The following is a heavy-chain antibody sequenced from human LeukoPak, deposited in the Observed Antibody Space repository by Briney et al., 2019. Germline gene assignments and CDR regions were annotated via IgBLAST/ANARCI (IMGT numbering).Heavy chain of an antibody. D-gene: IGHD6-13*01. J-gene: IGHJ4*02. V-gene: IGHV1-46*01. CDR1: GYTFTSYY. CDR2: INPSGGST. Sequence: ASVTVSCKASGYTFTSYYMHWVRQAPGQGLEWMGIINPSGGSTSYAQRLQGRVTMTRDTSTSTVYMELSSLRSEDTAVYYCAMRPGIAAAGTFDYWGQGTLVPVS. CDR3: AMRPGIAAAGTFDY.